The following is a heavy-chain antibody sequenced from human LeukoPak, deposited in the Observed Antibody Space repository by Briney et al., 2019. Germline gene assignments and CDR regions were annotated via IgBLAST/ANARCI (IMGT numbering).Heavy chain of an antibody. CDR3: ARDDPGIGIDY. Sequence: GGSLRLSCAASGSSFSSYWMHWVRQAPGKGLVWVSHINSDGSSTTYADSVKGRFTISRDNAKSTLYLQMNSLRAEDTAVYYCARDDPGIGIDYWGKGTVVTVSS. D-gene: IGHD1-26*01. CDR1: GSSFSSYW. V-gene: IGHV3-74*01. J-gene: IGHJ4*02. CDR2: INSDGSST.